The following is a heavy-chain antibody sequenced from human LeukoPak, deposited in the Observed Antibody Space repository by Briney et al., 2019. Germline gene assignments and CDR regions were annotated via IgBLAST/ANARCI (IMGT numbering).Heavy chain of an antibody. CDR3: ARGGRSMDV. CDR2: IWYDGSNK. D-gene: IGHD1-14*01. J-gene: IGHJ6*02. CDR1: GFTFSSYG. Sequence: GRSLRLSCAASGFTFSSYGMHWVRQAPGKGLEWVAVIWYDGSNKYYADSVKGRFTISGDNSKNTLYLQMNSLRAEDTAVYYCARGGRSMDVWGQGTTVTVSS. V-gene: IGHV3-33*01.